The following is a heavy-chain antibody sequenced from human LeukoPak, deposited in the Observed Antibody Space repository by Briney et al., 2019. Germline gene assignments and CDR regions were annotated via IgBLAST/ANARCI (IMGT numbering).Heavy chain of an antibody. V-gene: IGHV3-7*01. J-gene: IGHJ3*01. CDR2: IKQGGDEK. CDR1: GFTFSSYA. Sequence: PGGSLRLSCAASGFTFSSYAMSWARQAPGKGLEWVADIKQGGDEKYYVDSVKGRFTISRDDAKDSLYLQMNSLRVEDTAVYYCVRDGEGLDFWGQGTTVTVSS. CDR3: VRDGEGLDF. D-gene: IGHD2-21*01.